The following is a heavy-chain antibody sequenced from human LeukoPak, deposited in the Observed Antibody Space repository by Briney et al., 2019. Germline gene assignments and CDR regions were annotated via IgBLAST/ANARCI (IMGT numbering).Heavy chain of an antibody. J-gene: IGHJ4*02. V-gene: IGHV3-7*01. D-gene: IGHD3-3*01. CDR1: GFTFSSYW. CDR2: IKQDGSEK. CDR3: ARDSRVVSSTIFGVVM. Sequence: TGGSLRLSCAASGFTFSSYWMSWVRQAPGKGLEWVANIKQDGSEKYYVDSVKGRFTISRDNAKNSLYLQMNSLRAEDTAVYYCARDSRVVSSTIFGVVMWGQGTLVTVSS.